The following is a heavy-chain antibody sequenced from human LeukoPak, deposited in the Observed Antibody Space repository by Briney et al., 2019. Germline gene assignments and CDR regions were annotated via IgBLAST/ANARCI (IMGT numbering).Heavy chain of an antibody. D-gene: IGHD2-2*01. V-gene: IGHV3-23*01. J-gene: IGHJ6*02. CDR3: AKDVRYCSSTSCYYAYYYYYGMDV. CDR2: ISGSGGST. Sequence: GGSLRLSCAASGFIFSSYAMSWVRQAPGKGLEWVSAISGSGGSTYYADSVKGRFTISRDNSKNTLYLQMNSLRAEDTAVYYCAKDVRYCSSTSCYYAYYYYYGMDVWGQGTTVTVSS. CDR1: GFIFSSYA.